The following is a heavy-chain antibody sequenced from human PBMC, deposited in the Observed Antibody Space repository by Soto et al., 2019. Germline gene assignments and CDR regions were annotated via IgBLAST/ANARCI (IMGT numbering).Heavy chain of an antibody. D-gene: IGHD2-8*01. CDR1: AFTFNNTW. CDR3: TRDRDCSNGVCYTSWFDP. Sequence: GGSLRLSCAASAFTFNNTWRSCVRQAPGKGLDSVGRIKSKTDAVTATYASSVRGRLTISRDYSKNTLYLQMNHLKDEYPTVYFCTRDRDCSNGVCYTSWFDPWGQGTRVTVSS. CDR2: IKSKTDAVTA. V-gene: IGHV3-15*01. J-gene: IGHJ5*02.